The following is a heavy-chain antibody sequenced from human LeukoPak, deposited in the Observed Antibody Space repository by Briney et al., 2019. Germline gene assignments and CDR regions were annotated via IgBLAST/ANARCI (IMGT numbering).Heavy chain of an antibody. CDR1: GFTFSSYA. J-gene: IGHJ5*02. Sequence: GGSLRLSCAASGFTFSSYAMHWVRQAPGKGLEWVAVISYDGSNKYYAESVRGRFTISRDNSKNTLYLQMNSLRAEDTAVYYCARDHRDYYGPMSSYFDPWGQGTLVTVSS. CDR3: ARDHRDYYGPMSSYFDP. V-gene: IGHV3-30*04. CDR2: ISYDGSNK. D-gene: IGHD3-10*01.